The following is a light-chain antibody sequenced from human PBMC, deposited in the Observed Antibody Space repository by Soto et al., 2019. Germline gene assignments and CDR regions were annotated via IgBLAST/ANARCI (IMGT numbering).Light chain of an antibody. Sequence: EILMTQSPATLSVSPGERVTLSCRASQSVNDNLAWYQQKPGQAPRLLIYDASTRATGIPARFSGSGSGTEFTLTITSLQSEDFAVYYCQQYNNWPPITFGQGTRREIK. CDR3: QQYNNWPPIT. CDR2: DAS. J-gene: IGKJ5*01. CDR1: QSVNDN. V-gene: IGKV3-15*01.